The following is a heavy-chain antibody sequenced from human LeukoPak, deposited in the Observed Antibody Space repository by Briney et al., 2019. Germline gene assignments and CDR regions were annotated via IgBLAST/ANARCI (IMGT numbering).Heavy chain of an antibody. V-gene: IGHV1-2*02. Sequence: ASVKVSCKASGYTFTGYYMHWVRQAPGQGLEWMGWINPNSGGTNYAQKFQGRVTMTRSTSTTTAYMELSSLRSEDTAVYYCARVNGDPDYWGQGTLVTVSS. D-gene: IGHD4-17*01. J-gene: IGHJ4*02. CDR3: ARVNGDPDY. CDR1: GYTFTGYY. CDR2: INPNSGGT.